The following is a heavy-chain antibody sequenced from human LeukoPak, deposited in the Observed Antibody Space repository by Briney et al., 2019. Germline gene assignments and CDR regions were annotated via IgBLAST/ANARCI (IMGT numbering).Heavy chain of an antibody. Sequence: PGGSLRLSCTASGFTFGDYAMSWFRQAPGKGLEWVGFISSKAYGGTTKYAASVKGRFTISRDDSKSIAYLQMNSLKTEDTAVYYCTRSLQIDEGVGATTFDAFDIWGQGTMATVSS. CDR2: ISSKAYGGTT. V-gene: IGHV3-49*03. CDR3: TRSLQIDEGVGATTFDAFDI. J-gene: IGHJ3*02. D-gene: IGHD1-26*01. CDR1: GFTFGDYA.